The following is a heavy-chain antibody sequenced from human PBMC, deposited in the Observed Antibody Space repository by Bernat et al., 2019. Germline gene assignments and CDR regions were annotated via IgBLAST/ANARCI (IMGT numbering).Heavy chain of an antibody. CDR1: GFTFSSYA. V-gene: IGHV3-23*04. CDR3: AKSKNLVGDAFDI. Sequence: VQLVESGGGVVQPGRSLRLSCAASGFTFSSYAMSWVRQAPGKGLEWVSAISGSGGSTYYADSVKGRFTISRDNSKNTLYLQMNSLRAEDTAVYYCAKSKNLVGDAFDIWGQGTMVTVSS. J-gene: IGHJ3*02. CDR2: ISGSGGST. D-gene: IGHD1-7*01.